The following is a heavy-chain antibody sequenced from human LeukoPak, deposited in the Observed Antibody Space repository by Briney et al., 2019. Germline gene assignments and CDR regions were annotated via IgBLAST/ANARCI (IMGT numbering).Heavy chain of an antibody. Sequence: GGSLRLSCAASGFTFRSYGMSWVRQAPGKGLEWVSAISGRGGNTYYADSVKGRFTISRDNSKNTLYLQMNSLRAEDTAVYYCAKGPSPRYYYDSSGYSRFDYWGQGTLVTVSS. CDR2: ISGRGGNT. D-gene: IGHD3-22*01. CDR1: GFTFRSYG. CDR3: AKGPSPRYYYDSSGYSRFDY. V-gene: IGHV3-23*01. J-gene: IGHJ4*02.